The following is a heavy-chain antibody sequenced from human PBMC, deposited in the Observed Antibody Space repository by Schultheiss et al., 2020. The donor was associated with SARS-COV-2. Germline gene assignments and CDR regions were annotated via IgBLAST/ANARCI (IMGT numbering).Heavy chain of an antibody. J-gene: IGHJ4*02. CDR2: ISYDGSNK. Sequence: GESLKISCAASGFTFSSYAMHWVRQAPGKGLEWVAVISYDGSNKYYADSVKGRFTISRDNSKNTLYLQMNSLRAEDTAVYYCARALRSLRYNWNYKDYWGQGTLVTVSS. V-gene: IGHV3-30*11. D-gene: IGHD1-7*01. CDR3: ARALRSLRYNWNYKDY. CDR1: GFTFSSYA.